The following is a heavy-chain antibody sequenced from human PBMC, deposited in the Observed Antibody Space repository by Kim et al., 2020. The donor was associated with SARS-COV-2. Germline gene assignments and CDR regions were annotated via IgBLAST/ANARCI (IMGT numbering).Heavy chain of an antibody. CDR1: GFTFSDSA. Sequence: GGSLRLSCAASGFTFSDSAMHWVRQASGKGLEWVGRIRSKANSYATVYAASVKGRFTISRDDSKNTAYLQMNSLKTEDTAEYYCARGPPYSESYWDAFDIWGQGTKVTVSS. CDR3: ARGPPYSESYWDAFDI. D-gene: IGHD1-26*01. CDR2: IRSKANSYAT. V-gene: IGHV3-73*01. J-gene: IGHJ3*02.